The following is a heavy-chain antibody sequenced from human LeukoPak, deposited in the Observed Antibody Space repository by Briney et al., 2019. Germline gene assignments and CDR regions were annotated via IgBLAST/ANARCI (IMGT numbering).Heavy chain of an antibody. CDR1: GFTFSSYW. J-gene: IGHJ4*02. Sequence: PEGSLRLSCAASGFTFSSYWMHWVRQAPGKGLVWVSRLNSDGSSTSYADSVRGRFTISRDNAKNTLYLQMNSLRAEDTAVYYCTRDQGGWGYRYGSDFWGQGTLVTVSS. CDR3: TRDQGGWGYRYGSDF. CDR2: LNSDGSST. D-gene: IGHD5-18*01. V-gene: IGHV3-74*01.